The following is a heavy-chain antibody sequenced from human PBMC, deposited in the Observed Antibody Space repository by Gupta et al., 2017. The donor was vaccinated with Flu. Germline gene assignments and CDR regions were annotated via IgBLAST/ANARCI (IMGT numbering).Heavy chain of an antibody. V-gene: IGHV3-66*02. CDR3: ARGATSGTTGWFDP. D-gene: IGHD4-17*01. Sequence: EMQLVESGGGLVQPGGSLKLSCAASGFTVNSNFMNWVRQAPGKGLEWVSVIYTGGSTYYSDSVTGRFTISRDNSKNTLYLQMDSLTRDDTAVYYCARGATSGTTGWFDPWGQGTLVTVS. CDR1: GFTVNSNF. CDR2: IYTGGST. J-gene: IGHJ5*02.